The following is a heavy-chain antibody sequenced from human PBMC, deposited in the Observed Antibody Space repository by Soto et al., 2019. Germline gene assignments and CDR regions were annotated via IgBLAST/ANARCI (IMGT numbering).Heavy chain of an antibody. V-gene: IGHV3-23*01. Sequence: LRLSCAATGFTFGFNALSWVRQAPGKGLEWVSAISGSGGSTYYADSVKGRFTTSRDNSHNTLYLQVHSLTAEDTAVYYCAKDRRAGGNSAFYFDFWGQGAQVTVSS. CDR1: GFTFGFNA. D-gene: IGHD3-16*01. CDR2: ISGSGGST. J-gene: IGHJ4*02. CDR3: AKDRRAGGNSAFYFDF.